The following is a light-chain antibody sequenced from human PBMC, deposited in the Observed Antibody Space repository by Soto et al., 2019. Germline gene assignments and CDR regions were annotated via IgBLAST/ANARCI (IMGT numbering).Light chain of an antibody. V-gene: IGKV1-33*01. CDR3: QQYVRFPYT. Sequence: DIQMTQSPASLSASVGDKVAITCQASQDISIYLNWYQQRPGRAPKVILYDASNLDTGAPSRFSGGGSGTQFTFTITSLQPEDVGTYYCQQYVRFPYTFGQGTKLEIK. J-gene: IGKJ2*01. CDR2: DAS. CDR1: QDISIY.